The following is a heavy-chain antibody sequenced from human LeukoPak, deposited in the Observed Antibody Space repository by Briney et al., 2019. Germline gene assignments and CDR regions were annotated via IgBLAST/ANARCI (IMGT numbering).Heavy chain of an antibody. CDR2: IYYSGST. CDR1: GGSISSGGYY. V-gene: IGHV4-31*03. J-gene: IGHJ4*02. D-gene: IGHD6-25*01. CDR3: ARERAAGAFDY. Sequence: SETLSLTRTVSGGSISSGGYYWSWIRQHPGKGLEWIGYIYYSGSTYYNPSLKSRVTISVDTSKNQFSLKLSSVTAADTAVYYCARERAAGAFDYWGQGTLVTVSS.